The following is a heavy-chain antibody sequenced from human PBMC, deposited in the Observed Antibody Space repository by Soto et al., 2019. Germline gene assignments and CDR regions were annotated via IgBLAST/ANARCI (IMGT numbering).Heavy chain of an antibody. D-gene: IGHD2-2*01. CDR3: ARGASDIVLVPAAMGGAYNWFDP. CDR2: INPSGGST. J-gene: IGHJ5*02. CDR1: GYTFTSYY. Sequence: QVQLVQSGAEVKKPGASVKVSCKASGYTFTSYYMHWVRQAPGQGLEWMGIINPSGGSTSYAQKFQGRVTMTRDTSPSTVYMELSSLRSEDTAVYYCARGASDIVLVPAAMGGAYNWFDPWGQGTLVTVSS. V-gene: IGHV1-46*01.